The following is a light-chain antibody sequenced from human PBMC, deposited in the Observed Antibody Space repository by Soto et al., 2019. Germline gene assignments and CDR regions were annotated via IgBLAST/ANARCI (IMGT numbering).Light chain of an antibody. V-gene: IGLV2-14*01. Sequence: QSALTQPASLSGSPGQSITISCTGTSSDIGAYDYVSWFQQHPGKAPKLMISEVNNRPSGVSNRFSGSKSGNTAYLTISGLQPEQEAESFCFSFTTTSTHVFGTGTKVTV. CDR3: FSFTTTSTHV. CDR1: SSDIGAYDY. CDR2: EVN. J-gene: IGLJ1*01.